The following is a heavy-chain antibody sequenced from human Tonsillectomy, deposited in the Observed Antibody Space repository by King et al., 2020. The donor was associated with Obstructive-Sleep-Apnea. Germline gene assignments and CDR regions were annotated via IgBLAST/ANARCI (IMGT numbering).Heavy chain of an antibody. CDR2: VYYSGST. V-gene: IGHV4-39*07. CDR3: ARDWYYDILTGYKDAFDI. CDR1: GGSIRSSSYY. J-gene: IGHJ3*02. Sequence: QLQESGPGLVKPSETLSLTCTVSGGSIRSSSYYWGWIRQPPGKGLEWIGSVYYSGSTYYNPSLKSRVTISVDTSKNQFSLKLSSVTAADTAVYYCARDWYYDILTGYKDAFDIWGQGTMVTVSS. D-gene: IGHD3-9*01.